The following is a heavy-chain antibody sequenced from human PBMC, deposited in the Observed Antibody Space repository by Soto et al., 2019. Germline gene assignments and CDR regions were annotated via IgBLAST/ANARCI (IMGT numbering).Heavy chain of an antibody. Sequence: GSVKVSCKASGYTFTSYAMHWVRQAPGQRLEWMGWINAGNGNTKYSQKFQGRVTITSDTSASTAYMELSSLRFEDTAVYYCARGGDYYNSSGYYRDAFDIWGQGTMVTVSS. V-gene: IGHV1-3*01. CDR2: INAGNGNT. D-gene: IGHD3-22*01. CDR3: ARGGDYYNSSGYYRDAFDI. CDR1: GYTFTSYA. J-gene: IGHJ3*02.